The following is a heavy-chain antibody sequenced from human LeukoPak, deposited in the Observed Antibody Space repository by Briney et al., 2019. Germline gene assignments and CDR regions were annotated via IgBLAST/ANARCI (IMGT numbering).Heavy chain of an antibody. V-gene: IGHV3-64D*06. CDR1: GFSFSTSA. Sequence: PGGSLRLSCSASGFSFSTSAMRWVRQAPGKGPQFVSAITSNGRSTYYADSVKGRFTISRDNSKSTLDLQMSSLRPEDTAVYYCVRDLTWGQGTLVTVSS. CDR2: ITSNGRST. D-gene: IGHD4/OR15-4a*01. CDR3: VRDLT. J-gene: IGHJ4*02.